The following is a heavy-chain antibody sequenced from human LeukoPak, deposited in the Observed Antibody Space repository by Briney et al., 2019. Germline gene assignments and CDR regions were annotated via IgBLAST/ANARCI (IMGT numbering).Heavy chain of an antibody. J-gene: IGHJ5*02. CDR1: GGPISSSSYY. Sequence: PSETLSLTCTVSGGPISSSSYYWGWIRQPPGKGLEWIGSIYYSGSTYYNPSLKSRVTISVDASKNQFSLKLSSVTAADTAVYYCARDREEYAPSSHGLNGAWFDPWGQGTLVTVSS. D-gene: IGHD2-2*01. CDR3: ARDREEYAPSSHGLNGAWFDP. V-gene: IGHV4-39*07. CDR2: IYYSGST.